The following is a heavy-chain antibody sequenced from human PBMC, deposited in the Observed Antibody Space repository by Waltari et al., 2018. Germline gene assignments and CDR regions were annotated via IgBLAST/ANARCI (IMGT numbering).Heavy chain of an antibody. CDR1: GYTFTSYG. CDR3: ATLPMTYSGSYLFDY. J-gene: IGHJ4*02. Sequence: QVQLVQSGAEVKKPGASVKVSCKASGYTFTSYGISCVRQAPGQGLEWMGWISAYNGNTNYAQKLQGRVTMTTDTSTSTAYMELRSLRSDDTAVYYCATLPMTYSGSYLFDYWGQGTLVTVSS. CDR2: ISAYNGNT. D-gene: IGHD1-26*01. V-gene: IGHV1-18*01.